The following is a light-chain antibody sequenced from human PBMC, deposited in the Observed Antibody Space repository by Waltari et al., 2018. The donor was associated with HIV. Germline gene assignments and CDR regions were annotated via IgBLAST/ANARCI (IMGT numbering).Light chain of an antibody. CDR3: CSYAASSTSPMV. CDR2: EVS. J-gene: IGLJ1*01. V-gene: IGLV2-23*02. Sequence: QSALTQPASVSGSPGQSITLSCTGTSSDIGIYNVVSWYQQHPNIAPKLLLYEVSNRPSGVSARFSASKSGNTASRTISGLQADDEADYYCCSYAASSTSPMVFGTGTKVTVL. CDR1: SSDIGIYNV.